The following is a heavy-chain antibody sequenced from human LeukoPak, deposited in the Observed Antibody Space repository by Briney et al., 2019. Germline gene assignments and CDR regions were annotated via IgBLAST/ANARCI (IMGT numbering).Heavy chain of an antibody. CDR1: GYTFTSYD. CDR2: MNPNSGNT. CDR3: ARIRAYGSGSYYDAFDI. D-gene: IGHD3-10*01. J-gene: IGHJ3*02. Sequence: ASVKVSCKASGYTFTSYDINWVRQATGQGLEWMGCMNPNSGNTGYAQKIQGRVTMSRNNSISTAYMELSSLRSEDTAVYYCARIRAYGSGSYYDAFDIWGQGTMVTVSS. V-gene: IGHV1-8*01.